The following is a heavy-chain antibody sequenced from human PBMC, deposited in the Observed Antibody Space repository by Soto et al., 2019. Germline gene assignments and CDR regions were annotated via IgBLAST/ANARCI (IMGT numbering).Heavy chain of an antibody. CDR2: ISSSSSYI. Sequence: GGSLRLSCAASGFTFSSYSMNWVRQAPGKGLEWVSSISSSSSYIYYADSVKGRFTISRDNAKNSLYLQMNSLRAEDTAVYYCARDRVVLNSPYSSEKYYFDYWGQGTLVTVSS. CDR3: ARDRVVLNSPYSSEKYYFDY. D-gene: IGHD6-19*01. V-gene: IGHV3-21*01. CDR1: GFTFSSYS. J-gene: IGHJ4*02.